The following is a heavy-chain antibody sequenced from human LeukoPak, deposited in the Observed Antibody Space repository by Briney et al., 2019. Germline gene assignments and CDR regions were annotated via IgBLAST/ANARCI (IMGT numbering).Heavy chain of an antibody. CDR3: ARDYLHGDYVYDY. J-gene: IGHJ4*02. D-gene: IGHD4-17*01. V-gene: IGHV3-20*04. CDR1: GFTFDDYG. CDR2: INWNGGST. Sequence: AGGSLSLSCAASGFTFDDYGMRWVRHAPGKGLEWVSGINWNGGSTGYADSVKGRFTISRDNAKNSLYLQMNSLRAEDTALYYCARDYLHGDYVYDYWGQGTLVTVAS.